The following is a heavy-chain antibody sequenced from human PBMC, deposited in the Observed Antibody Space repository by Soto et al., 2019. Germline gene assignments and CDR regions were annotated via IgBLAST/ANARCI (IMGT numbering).Heavy chain of an antibody. CDR1: GASIRSYH. D-gene: IGHD3-16*02. V-gene: IGHV4-59*01. Sequence: SETLSLTCNVSGASIRSYHWSWIRQPPGKGLEWIGYIYNRGNTIYNPSFTSRVTISVDTSKNQFSLRLTSVVAADTAVYYCAGEFDGSYRFDYWGQGTPVT. CDR3: AGEFDGSYRFDY. J-gene: IGHJ4*02. CDR2: IYNRGNT.